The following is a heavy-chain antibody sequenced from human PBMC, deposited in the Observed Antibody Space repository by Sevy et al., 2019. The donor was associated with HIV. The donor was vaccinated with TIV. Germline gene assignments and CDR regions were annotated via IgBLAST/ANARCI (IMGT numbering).Heavy chain of an antibody. V-gene: IGHV4-34*01. J-gene: IGHJ6*02. D-gene: IGHD3-10*01. CDR1: GGSFAYY. Sequence: SEILSLTCAVYGGSFAYYCSWIRQPPGKGLEWIGEINHSGSTHYNPSLKSRATISVDTSKNQFSLKLNSVTAADTAVYYCKAHSYGSGTSFYYYGMDVWGQGTTVTVSS. CDR2: INHSGST. CDR3: KAHSYGSGTSFYYYGMDV.